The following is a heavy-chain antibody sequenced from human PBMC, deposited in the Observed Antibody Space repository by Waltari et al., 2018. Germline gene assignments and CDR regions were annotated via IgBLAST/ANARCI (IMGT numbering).Heavy chain of an antibody. D-gene: IGHD4-17*01. J-gene: IGHJ4*02. CDR3: ARGGSHTDYGEPLYYFDY. CDR2: ISGSGETT. V-gene: IGHV3-23*01. CDR1: GFTFSTRA. Sequence: EAQLLESGGDFVHPGGSLRLSCVVSGFTFSTRAMSWVRQAPGKGLEWVSGISGSGETTYYAEAVKGRFTISRDNAKNSLYLQMNSLRAEDTAVYYYARGGSHTDYGEPLYYFDYWGQGTLVTVSS.